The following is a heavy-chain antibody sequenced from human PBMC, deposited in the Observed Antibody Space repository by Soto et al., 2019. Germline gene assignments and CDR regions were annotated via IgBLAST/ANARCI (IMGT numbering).Heavy chain of an antibody. Sequence: PGGSLRLSCAASGFTFSSYAMSWVRQAPGKGLEWVSAISGSGGSTYYADSVKGRFTISRDNSKNTLYLQMNSLRAEDTAVYYCAKDPGNEGGWSRSSWGQGTLVTVSS. CDR3: AKDPGNEGGWSRSS. CDR2: ISGSGGST. J-gene: IGHJ5*02. D-gene: IGHD6-19*01. CDR1: GFTFSSYA. V-gene: IGHV3-23*01.